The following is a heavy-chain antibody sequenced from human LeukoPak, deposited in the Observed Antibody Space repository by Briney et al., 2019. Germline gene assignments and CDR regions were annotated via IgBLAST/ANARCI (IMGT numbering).Heavy chain of an antibody. J-gene: IGHJ4*02. D-gene: IGHD6-13*01. V-gene: IGHV4-30-2*01. CDR2: IYHSGRT. Sequence: SHTLSLTCAVSGGSISRGGYSWSWIRQPPGKGLEGIGYIYHSGRTYYNPSLKSRVTISVDRSKNQFSLKLSSVTAADTAVYYCAREGIAAAGTLGLWGQGTLVTVSS. CDR1: GGSISRGGYS. CDR3: AREGIAAAGTLGL.